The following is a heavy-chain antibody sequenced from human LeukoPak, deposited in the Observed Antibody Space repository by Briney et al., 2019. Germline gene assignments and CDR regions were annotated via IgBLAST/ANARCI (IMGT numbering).Heavy chain of an antibody. CDR3: ANHKYCSSTSCYSFAI. CDR1: GYTFTSYG. CDR2: ISAYSGNT. D-gene: IGHD2-2*01. V-gene: IGHV1-18*01. Sequence: ASVKVSCKASGYTFTSYGISWLRQAPGQGLEWMGWISAYSGNTNYAQNLQDRVTMTTDTSTTTAYMELRSLRSDDTAVYYCANHKYCSSTSCYSFAIWGQGTMVTVSS. J-gene: IGHJ3*02.